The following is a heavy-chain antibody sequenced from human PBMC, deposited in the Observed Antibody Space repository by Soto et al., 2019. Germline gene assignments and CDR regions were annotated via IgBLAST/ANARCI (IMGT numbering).Heavy chain of an antibody. CDR1: GYTFTSYA. Sequence: QVQLVQSGAEVKKPGASVKVSCKASGYTFTSYAMHWVRQAAGQRLEWRGWINAGTGNTKYSQKFQGRVTITRDTSASTAYMELGSLRAEDTAVYYCARLRGGSSWTQGGRYNGFAPWGQGTLVTVSS. CDR3: ARLRGGSSWTQGGRYNGFAP. J-gene: IGHJ5*02. D-gene: IGHD6-13*01. V-gene: IGHV1-3*01. CDR2: INAGTGNT.